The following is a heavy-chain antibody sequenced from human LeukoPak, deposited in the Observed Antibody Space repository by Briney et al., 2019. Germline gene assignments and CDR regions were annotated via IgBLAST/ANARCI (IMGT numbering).Heavy chain of an antibody. CDR2: IKSKIDGGTT. Sequence: GGSLRLSCAASGFTFSNAWMSWVRQAPGKGLEWVGRIKSKIDGGTTDYGAPVKGRFTISRDNAKNTLYLQMNSLRAEDTAVYYCARLREIPVFGVVTKSTSYFDYWGQGTLVTVSS. CDR1: GFTFSNAW. J-gene: IGHJ4*02. CDR3: ARLREIPVFGVVTKSTSYFDY. D-gene: IGHD3-3*01. V-gene: IGHV3-15*01.